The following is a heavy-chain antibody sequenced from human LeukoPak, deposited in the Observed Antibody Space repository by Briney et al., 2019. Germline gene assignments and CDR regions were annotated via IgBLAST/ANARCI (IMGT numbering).Heavy chain of an antibody. D-gene: IGHD6-13*01. J-gene: IGHJ4*02. CDR3: ARDRQGPQIAAQADY. CDR2: ISSSSSTI. V-gene: IGHV3-48*04. CDR1: GFTFSSYS. Sequence: PGGSLRLSCAASGFTFSSYSMNWVRQAPGKGLEWVSYISSSSSTIYYADSVKGRFTISRDNAKNSLCLQMNSLRAEDTAVYYCARDRQGPQIAAQADYWGQGTLVTVSS.